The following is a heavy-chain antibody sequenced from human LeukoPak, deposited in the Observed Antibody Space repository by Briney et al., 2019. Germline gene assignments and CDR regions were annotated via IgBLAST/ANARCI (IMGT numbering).Heavy chain of an antibody. Sequence: SVKVSCKASGGTFSSYAISWVRQAPGQGLEWMGRIIPICGIANYAQKFQGRVAITADKSTSTAYMELSSLRSEDTAVYYCARDFDYGDYGGYFDYWGQGTLVTVSS. CDR1: GGTFSSYA. D-gene: IGHD4-17*01. CDR2: IIPICGIA. V-gene: IGHV1-69*04. J-gene: IGHJ4*02. CDR3: ARDFDYGDYGGYFDY.